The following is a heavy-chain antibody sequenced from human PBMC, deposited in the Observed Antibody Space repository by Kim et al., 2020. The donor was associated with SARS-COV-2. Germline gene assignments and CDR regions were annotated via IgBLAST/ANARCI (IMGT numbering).Heavy chain of an antibody. J-gene: IGHJ4*02. Sequence: SETLSLTCAVYGGSLSGYYWSWIRQPPGKGLEWIGEVNHSGGTDYNPSLRSRVTISLDTSKNQLSLKVSSVTAADTGVYYCARVQFRLGNWGPGSLVTV. CDR1: GGSLSGYY. CDR3: ARVQFRLGN. CDR2: VNHSGGT. V-gene: IGHV4-34*01.